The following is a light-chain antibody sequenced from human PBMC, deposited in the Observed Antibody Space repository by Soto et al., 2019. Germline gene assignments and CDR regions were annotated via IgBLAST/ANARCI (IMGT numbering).Light chain of an antibody. CDR1: QSVSGN. CDR2: GAS. J-gene: IGKJ1*01. CDR3: QQYNNWPPT. Sequence: EIVMTQSPATLSVSPGGRATRSCRASQSVSGNLAWYQQKPGQAPRLLIYGASTRATGIPARFSGSGSGTEFTLTISSLQSEDFAVYYCQQYNNWPPTFGQGTKVEIK. V-gene: IGKV3D-15*01.